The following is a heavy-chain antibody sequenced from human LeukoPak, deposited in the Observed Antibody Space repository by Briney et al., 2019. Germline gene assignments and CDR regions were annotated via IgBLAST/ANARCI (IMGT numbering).Heavy chain of an antibody. CDR1: GYTFTSYG. D-gene: IGHD3-10*01. CDR3: ARDLGYYGSGSYFGY. CDR2: ISAYNGNT. J-gene: IGHJ4*02. V-gene: IGHV1-18*01. Sequence: GASVKVSCKASGYTFTSYGISWVRQAPGQGLEWMGWISAYNGNTNYAQKLQGRVTVTTDTSTSTAYMELRSLRSDDTAVYYCARDLGYYGSGSYFGYWGQGTLVTVSS.